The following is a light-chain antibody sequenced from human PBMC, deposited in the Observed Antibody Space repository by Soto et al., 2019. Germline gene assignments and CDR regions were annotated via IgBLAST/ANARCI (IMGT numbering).Light chain of an antibody. J-gene: IGKJ1*01. CDR3: QQYGSSPT. CDR1: QTVSNSY. V-gene: IGKV3-20*01. CDR2: GAS. Sequence: EFVLTQSPGTLSLSPGERATLSCRASQTVSNSYLAWYQQKPGQAPRLLIYGASSRATGIPDRFSGSGSGTDFTLTISRLEPEDFAVYYCQQYGSSPTFGQGTKWIS.